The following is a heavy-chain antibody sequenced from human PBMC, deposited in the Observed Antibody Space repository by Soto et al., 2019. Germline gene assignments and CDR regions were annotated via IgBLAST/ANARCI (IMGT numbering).Heavy chain of an antibody. J-gene: IGHJ4*02. V-gene: IGHV5-51*01. Sequence: PXESLKISWKGSVYSFTSYWIAWVRQMPGKGLDCMGIIYPGDSDTRYSPSFQGQVTISVDKSINTAYLQWSRLRASDTAIYYCARNGKLSSMTNYFDAWGQGALVTVSS. CDR2: IYPGDSDT. CDR3: ARNGKLSSMTNYFDA. D-gene: IGHD1-1*01. CDR1: VYSFTSYW.